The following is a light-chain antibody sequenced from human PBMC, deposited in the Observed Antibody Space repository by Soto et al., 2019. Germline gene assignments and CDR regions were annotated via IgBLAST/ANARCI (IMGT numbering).Light chain of an antibody. CDR2: DSS. CDR1: QVISSY. V-gene: IGKV1-39*01. J-gene: IGKJ2*01. CDR3: QQSYNAPRT. Sequence: QFPHSQFLLSASVGDKVTIPCLASQVISSYVGWYQKNPGKAPKLLIYDSSTLQSGVPSRFSGSGSGTYFTLTISGLQPEDFATYYCQQSYNAPRTLGHVTK.